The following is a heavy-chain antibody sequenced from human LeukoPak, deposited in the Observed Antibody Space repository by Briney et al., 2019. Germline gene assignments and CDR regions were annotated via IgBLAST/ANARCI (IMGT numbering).Heavy chain of an antibody. CDR2: IYYSGST. CDR3: ARARARSSGWYSSPMDV. CDR1: GGSISSSSYY. D-gene: IGHD6-19*01. Sequence: SETLSLTCTVSGGSISSSSYYWGWIRQPPGKGLEWIGSIYYSGSTYYNPSLKSRVTISVDTSKNQFSLKLSSVTAADTAVYYCARARARSSGWYSSPMDVWGKGTTVTVSS. J-gene: IGHJ6*03. V-gene: IGHV4-39*07.